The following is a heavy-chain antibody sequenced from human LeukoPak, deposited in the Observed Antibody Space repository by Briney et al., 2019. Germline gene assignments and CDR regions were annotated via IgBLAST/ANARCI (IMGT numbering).Heavy chain of an antibody. CDR1: GFIFNNYG. D-gene: IGHD5-24*01. CDR3: ARDLKMKYCDF. V-gene: IGHV3-33*05. J-gene: IGHJ4*02. CDR2: MPYDGSDK. Sequence: GGSLRLSGATTGFIFNNYGMHWVRQAPGKGLEWVALMPYDGSDKYYADSVKGRFTISRDNSKNTLYLQMNSLRVEDTAIYYCARDLKMKYCDFWGQGTLVTVSS.